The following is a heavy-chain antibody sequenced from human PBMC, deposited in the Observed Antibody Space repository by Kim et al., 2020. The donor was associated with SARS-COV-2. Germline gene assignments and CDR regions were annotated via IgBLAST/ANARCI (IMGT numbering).Heavy chain of an antibody. CDR2: MYYTGRT. V-gene: IGHV4-39*01. Sequence: SETLSLTCTVSGGSISSSRYYWGWVRQPPGKGLEWIATMYYTGRTYYNPSLESRVTLSVDTSKNGVSLKLTSVTAADTAVYYCAVQTSLCFGDCNDCWG. D-gene: IGHD3-10*01. J-gene: IGHJ4*01. CDR1: GGSISSSRYY. CDR3: AVQTSLCFGDCNDC.